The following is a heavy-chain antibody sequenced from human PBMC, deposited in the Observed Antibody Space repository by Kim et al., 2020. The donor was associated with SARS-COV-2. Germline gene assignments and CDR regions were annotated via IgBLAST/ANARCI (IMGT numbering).Heavy chain of an antibody. J-gene: IGHJ3*02. CDR2: ISGSGGST. CDR3: AKDTPNIVVVPAAMPAYAFDI. V-gene: IGHV3-23*01. D-gene: IGHD2-2*01. CDR1: GFTFSSYA. Sequence: GGSLRLSCAASGFTFSSYAMSWVRQAPGKGLEWVSAISGSGGSTYYADSVKGRFTISRDNSKNTLYLQMNSLRAEDTAVYYCAKDTPNIVVVPAAMPAYAFDIWGQGTMVTVSS.